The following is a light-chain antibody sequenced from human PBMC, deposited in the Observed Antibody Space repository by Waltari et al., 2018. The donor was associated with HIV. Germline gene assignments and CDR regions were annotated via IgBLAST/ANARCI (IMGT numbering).Light chain of an antibody. CDR2: GNN. CDR3: QSYDSRLRAVV. CDR1: SSNTGAGYD. Sequence: QSVLPQPPPVSGAPGPRVPIPCPGSSSNTGAGYDVHWYQPLPGTAPKLLIYGNNNRPSGVPDRFSGSKSGTSVSLAITGLQAEDEADYFCQSYDSRLRAVVFGGGTKLTVL. J-gene: IGLJ2*01. V-gene: IGLV1-40*01.